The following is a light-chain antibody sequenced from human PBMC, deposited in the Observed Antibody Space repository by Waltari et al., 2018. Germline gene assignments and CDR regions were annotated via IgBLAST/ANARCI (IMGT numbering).Light chain of an antibody. V-gene: IGKV3-11*01. Sequence: EIVLTQSPATLSLSPGERAILSCRASQSVGSYLAWYQHKPGQAPRLLIYDASNRDTGVPARFSGSGSGTDFTLTISSLEPEDFAVYYCQQRSIWPPITFGQGTEVDVK. CDR3: QQRSIWPPIT. CDR2: DAS. CDR1: QSVGSY. J-gene: IGKJ1*01.